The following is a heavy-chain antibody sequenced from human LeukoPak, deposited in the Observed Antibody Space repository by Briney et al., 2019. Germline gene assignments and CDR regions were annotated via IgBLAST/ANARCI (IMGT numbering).Heavy chain of an antibody. D-gene: IGHD3-9*01. J-gene: IGHJ4*02. CDR3: ARGEDFERYYLAY. Sequence: SETLSLTCTVSGGSISSYYWSWIRQPPGKGLEWIGYIYYSGSTNYNPSLKSRVTISVDKSKNQFSLKLTSVAAADTAVYFCARGEDFERYYLAYWGQGTLVTVSS. V-gene: IGHV4-59*01. CDR1: GGSISSYY. CDR2: IYYSGST.